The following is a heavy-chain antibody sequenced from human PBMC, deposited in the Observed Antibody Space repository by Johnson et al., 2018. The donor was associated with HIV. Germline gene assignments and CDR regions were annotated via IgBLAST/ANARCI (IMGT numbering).Heavy chain of an antibody. V-gene: IGHV3-23*04. D-gene: IGHD2-21*02. CDR1: GFTFSSYA. CDR3: AKVEYGGLLPNDALDI. Sequence: VQLVESGGGLVKPGGSLRLSCAASGFTFSSYAMSWVRQAPGKGLEWVSAISGSGGSTFYADSVKGRFTISRDSSKNTLYLQMNSLRAEDTAVYYCAKVEYGGLLPNDALDIWGQGTMVSVSS. CDR2: ISGSGGST. J-gene: IGHJ3*02.